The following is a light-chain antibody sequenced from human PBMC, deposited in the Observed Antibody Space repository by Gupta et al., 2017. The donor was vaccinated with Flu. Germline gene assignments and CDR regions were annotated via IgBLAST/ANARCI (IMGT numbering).Light chain of an antibody. CDR2: AAS. Sequence: PSSLSASVGDRVTITCRASQSISSYLNWYQQKPGKAPKLLIYAASSLQSGVPSRFSGSGSGTDFTLTISRLQPEDFATYYCQQSYSTLGTFGQGTKLEIK. J-gene: IGKJ2*01. CDR3: QQSYSTLGT. V-gene: IGKV1-39*01. CDR1: QSISSY.